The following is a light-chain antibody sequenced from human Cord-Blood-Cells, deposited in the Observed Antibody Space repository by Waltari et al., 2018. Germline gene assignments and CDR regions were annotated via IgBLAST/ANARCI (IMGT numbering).Light chain of an antibody. J-gene: IGLJ1*01. CDR3: SSYTSSRTNYV. Sequence: QSALTQPASVSGSPGQSITISCTGTSSDVGGYNYVSWYQQHPGKAPKLMIYDVSNRPSGGSSRFSGSKSGNTASLTISGLQAEDEADYYCSSYTSSRTNYVFGTGTKVTVL. CDR1: SSDVGGYNY. V-gene: IGLV2-14*01. CDR2: DVS.